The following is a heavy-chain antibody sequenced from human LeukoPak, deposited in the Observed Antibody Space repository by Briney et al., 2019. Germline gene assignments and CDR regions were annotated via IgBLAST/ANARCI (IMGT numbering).Heavy chain of an antibody. Sequence: PGGSLRLSCAASGFTFSDYYMSWIRQAPGKGLEWVSYISSSGSTIYYADSVKGRFTISRDNAKNSLYLQMNSLRAEDTAVYYCARDIIVQGTSWNAFDIWGQGTMVPVSS. D-gene: IGHD2-2*01. J-gene: IGHJ3*02. V-gene: IGHV3-11*01. CDR1: GFTFSDYY. CDR3: ARDIIVQGTSWNAFDI. CDR2: ISSSGSTI.